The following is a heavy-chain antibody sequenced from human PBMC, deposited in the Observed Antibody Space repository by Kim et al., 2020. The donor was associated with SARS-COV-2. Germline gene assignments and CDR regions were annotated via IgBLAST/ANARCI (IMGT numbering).Heavy chain of an antibody. Sequence: PSLKSRVTISVDTSKNQFSLKLSSVTAADTAVYYCARLRIAAAGIGAFDIWGQGTMVTVSS. J-gene: IGHJ3*02. CDR3: ARLRIAAAGIGAFDI. V-gene: IGHV4-59*08. D-gene: IGHD6-13*01.